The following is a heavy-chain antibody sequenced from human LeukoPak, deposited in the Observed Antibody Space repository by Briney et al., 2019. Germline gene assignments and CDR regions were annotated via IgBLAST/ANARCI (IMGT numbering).Heavy chain of an antibody. Sequence: GGSLRLSCAASGFTFSNYAMSWVRQAPGKGLEWVSAISGSGGSTYYADSVKGRFTISRDNSKNTLYLQMNSLRAADTAVYYCAKDDTRAYYYDSSGYYLVDYWGQGTLVTVSP. V-gene: IGHV3-23*01. D-gene: IGHD3-22*01. J-gene: IGHJ4*02. CDR3: AKDDTRAYYYDSSGYYLVDY. CDR1: GFTFSNYA. CDR2: ISGSGGST.